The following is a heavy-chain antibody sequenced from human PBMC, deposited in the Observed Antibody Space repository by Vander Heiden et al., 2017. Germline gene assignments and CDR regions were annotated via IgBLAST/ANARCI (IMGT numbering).Heavy chain of an antibody. Sequence: QVQLQESGPGLVKPSQTLSLTCTVPGGSISSGGYYWSWIRQHPGKGLEWIGYIYYSGSTYYNPSLKSRVTISVDTSKNQFSLKLSSVTAADTAVYYCARSIIAAAGFGGFDPWGQGTLVTVSS. D-gene: IGHD6-13*01. CDR1: GGSISSGGYY. J-gene: IGHJ5*02. V-gene: IGHV4-31*03. CDR2: IYYSGST. CDR3: ARSIIAAAGFGGFDP.